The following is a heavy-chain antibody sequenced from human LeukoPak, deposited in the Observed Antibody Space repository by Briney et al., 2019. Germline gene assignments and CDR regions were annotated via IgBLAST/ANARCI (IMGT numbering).Heavy chain of an antibody. Sequence: PSETLSLTCAVYGGSFSGYYWSWIRQPPGKGLEWIGEINHSGSTNYNPSLKSRVTISVDTSKNQFSLKLSSVTAADTAVYYCASSLRITGTTDYWGQGTLVTVSS. J-gene: IGHJ4*02. D-gene: IGHD1-7*01. CDR3: ASSLRITGTTDY. CDR2: INHSGST. CDR1: GGSFSGYY. V-gene: IGHV4-34*01.